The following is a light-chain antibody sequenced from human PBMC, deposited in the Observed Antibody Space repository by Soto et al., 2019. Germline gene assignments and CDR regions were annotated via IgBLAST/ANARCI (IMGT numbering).Light chain of an antibody. CDR3: PQLNTSPFT. Sequence: IQLTQSPSSLSASVGDRVTITCRASQGISSYLAWYQQKPGKAPKLLIYGASTLEGGVPFTFSGGGSGADFTLIISSVEPEDFATYYCPQLNTSPFTFGQGTQLEIK. CDR2: GAS. CDR1: QGISSY. J-gene: IGKJ5*01. V-gene: IGKV1-9*01.